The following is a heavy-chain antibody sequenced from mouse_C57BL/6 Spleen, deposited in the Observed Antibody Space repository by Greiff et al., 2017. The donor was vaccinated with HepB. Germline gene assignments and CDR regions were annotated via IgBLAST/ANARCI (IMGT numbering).Heavy chain of an antibody. Sequence: VQLQESGPELVKPGASVKISCKASGYAFSSSWMNWVKQRPGKGLEWIGRIYPGDGDTNYNGKFKGKATLTADKSSSTAYMQLSSLTSEDSAVYFCADGYWYFDYWGQGTTLTVSS. J-gene: IGHJ2*01. CDR1: GYAFSSSW. V-gene: IGHV1-82*01. CDR3: ADGYWYFDY. CDR2: IYPGDGDT. D-gene: IGHD2-3*01.